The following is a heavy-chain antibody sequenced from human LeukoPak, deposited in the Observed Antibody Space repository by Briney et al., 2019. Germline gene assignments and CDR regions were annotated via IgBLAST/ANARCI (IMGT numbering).Heavy chain of an antibody. CDR3: ARRRCSSTSCYDAFDI. J-gene: IGHJ3*02. Sequence: PSETLSLTCTVSGGSISSYYWSWIRQPPGKGLEWIGYIYTSGSTNYNPSLKSRVTISVDTSKNQFSLKLSSVTAADTAVYYYARRRCSSTSCYDAFDIWGQGTMVTVSS. CDR2: IYTSGST. D-gene: IGHD2-2*01. CDR1: GGSISSYY. V-gene: IGHV4-4*09.